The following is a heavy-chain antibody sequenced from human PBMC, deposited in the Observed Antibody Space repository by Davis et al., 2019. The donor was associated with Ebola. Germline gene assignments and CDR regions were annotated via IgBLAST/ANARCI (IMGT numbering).Heavy chain of an antibody. D-gene: IGHD2-15*01. CDR1: GGSISSSY. Sequence: PSETLSLTCTVSGGSISSSYWSWIRQPAGKGLEWIGRTYTSGSTSYNPSLRSRVTMSVDTSKNQFSLKLSSVTAADTAVYFCARGPPNDCSGGRCYSYWFDSWGQGTLVTVSS. V-gene: IGHV4-4*07. CDR2: TYTSGST. J-gene: IGHJ5*01. CDR3: ARGPPNDCSGGRCYSYWFDS.